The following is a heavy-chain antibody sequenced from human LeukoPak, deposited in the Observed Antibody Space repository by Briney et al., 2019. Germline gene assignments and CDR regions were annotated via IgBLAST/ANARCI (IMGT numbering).Heavy chain of an antibody. CDR3: ARDLGDIVLMAYYYYMDV. Sequence: SETLSLTCTVSGGSISSSSYYWGWIRQPPGKGLEWIGSIYYSGSTYYNPSLKSRVTISVDTSKNQFSLKLSSVTAADTAVYYCARDLGDIVLMAYYYYMDVWGKGTTVTVSS. V-gene: IGHV4-39*07. D-gene: IGHD2-8*01. J-gene: IGHJ6*03. CDR2: IYYSGST. CDR1: GGSISSSSYY.